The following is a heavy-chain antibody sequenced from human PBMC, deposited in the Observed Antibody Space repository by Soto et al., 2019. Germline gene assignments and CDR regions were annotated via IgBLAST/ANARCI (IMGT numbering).Heavy chain of an antibody. J-gene: IGHJ6*03. CDR2: IYSGGST. CDR1: GFTVSSNY. Sequence: EVQLVESGGGLVQPGGSLRLSCAASGFTVSSNYMSWVRQAPGKGLEWVSVIYSGGSTYYADSVKGRFTISRHNSKNTLYLQMNSLRPEDTAVYYCAANEVRAAVYYYYYMDVWGKGTTVTLSS. CDR3: AANEVRAAVYYYYYMDV. D-gene: IGHD6-13*01. V-gene: IGHV3-53*04.